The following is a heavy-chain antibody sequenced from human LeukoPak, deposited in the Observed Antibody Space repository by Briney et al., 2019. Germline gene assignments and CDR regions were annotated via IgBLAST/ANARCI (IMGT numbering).Heavy chain of an antibody. J-gene: IGHJ6*03. V-gene: IGHV3-23*01. CDR3: AKKGTYCSGGSCYGYYYYMDV. CDR1: GFTFSSYA. Sequence: GGSLRLSXAASGFTFSSYAMSWVRQAPGKGLEWVSAISGSGGSTYYADSVKGRFTISRDNSKNTLYLQMNSLRAEDTAVYYCAKKGTYCSGGSCYGYYYYMDVWGKGTTVTVSS. CDR2: ISGSGGST. D-gene: IGHD2-15*01.